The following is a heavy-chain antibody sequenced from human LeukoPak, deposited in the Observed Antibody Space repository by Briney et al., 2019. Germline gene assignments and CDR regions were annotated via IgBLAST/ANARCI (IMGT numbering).Heavy chain of an antibody. Sequence: GGSLILSCTTSGISFGDYAMTWVRQAPGKGLEWVGFIRSKAYGATIEYAASVKGRFTISRDDSKSIAYLQMNSLKTEDTAVYYCTRGRSYFEYWGQGTLVTVSS. CDR3: TRGRSYFEY. J-gene: IGHJ4*02. CDR1: GISFGDYA. V-gene: IGHV3-49*04. CDR2: IRSKAYGATI.